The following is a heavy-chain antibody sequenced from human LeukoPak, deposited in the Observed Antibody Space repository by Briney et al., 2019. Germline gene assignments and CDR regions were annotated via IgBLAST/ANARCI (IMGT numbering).Heavy chain of an antibody. J-gene: IGHJ6*03. CDR2: ISYDGSNK. D-gene: IGHD2-2*01. V-gene: IGHV3-30*18. Sequence: PGGSLRLSCAASGFTFSSYCMHWVRQAPGKGLEWVAAISYDGSNKYYADSVKGQFTISRDNSKNTLYLQMNSLRAEDTAVYYGAKDRRAAAYYYMFVWGKGTTVTVSS. CDR1: GFTFSSYC. CDR3: AKDRRAAAYYYMFV.